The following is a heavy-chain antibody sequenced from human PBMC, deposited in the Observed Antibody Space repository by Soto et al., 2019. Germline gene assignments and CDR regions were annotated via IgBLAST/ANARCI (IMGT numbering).Heavy chain of an antibody. CDR2: IFSNDEK. D-gene: IGHD2-15*01. CDR1: GFSLSNARMG. Sequence: QVTLKESGPVLVKPTETLTLTCTVSGFSLSNARMGVSWIRQPPGKALEWLAHIFSNDEKSYSTSLKSRLTISKDTSKSPVVLTMTNMDPVDTAPYYCARVVVVVAATPLGYGMDVWGQGTTVTVSS. V-gene: IGHV2-26*01. J-gene: IGHJ6*02. CDR3: ARVVVVVAATPLGYGMDV.